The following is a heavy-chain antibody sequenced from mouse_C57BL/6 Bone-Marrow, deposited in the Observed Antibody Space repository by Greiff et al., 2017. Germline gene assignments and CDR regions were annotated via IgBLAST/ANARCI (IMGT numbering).Heavy chain of an antibody. V-gene: IGHV1-47*01. CDR1: GFTFTTYP. CDR3: ARSTGVRFFDY. J-gene: IGHJ2*01. D-gene: IGHD1-1*01. Sequence: VQLQQSGAELVKPGASVKMSCTASGFTFTTYPIEWMKQNHGKSLEWIGNFHPYDDDTTYTAKFQGKATFTVEKSSSTVYLQLSRLTSDDSAVNYCARSTGVRFFDYWGQGTTLTVSS. CDR2: FHPYDDDT.